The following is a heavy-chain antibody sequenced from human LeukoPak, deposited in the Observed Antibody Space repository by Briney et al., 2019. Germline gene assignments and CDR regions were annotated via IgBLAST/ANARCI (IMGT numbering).Heavy chain of an antibody. J-gene: IGHJ4*02. V-gene: IGHV3-21*01. CDR3: SRGSYNSGGTSDY. Sequence: GGSLRLSCAASGFTFSDYSMNWVRQAPGKGLEWVSYISTSGNYIYYADSVKGRFTISRDNAKNSLYLQMNSPRAEDTAVYYCSRGSYNSGGTSDYWGQGNLVTVSS. CDR1: GFTFSDYS. CDR2: ISTSGNYI. D-gene: IGHD2-15*01.